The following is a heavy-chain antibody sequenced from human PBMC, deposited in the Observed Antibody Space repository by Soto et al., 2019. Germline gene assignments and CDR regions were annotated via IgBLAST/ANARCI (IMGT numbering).Heavy chain of an antibody. V-gene: IGHV3-7*01. CDR3: AREEHSTGYNGAFDM. CDR1: GFTFTNYV. J-gene: IGHJ3*02. Sequence: VGSLRLSCAASGFTFTNYVMSWVRQAPGKGLEWVANIKQDGSENNYVDSVKGRFTISRDNAKNSLYLQMKSLGAEDTALYYCAREEHSTGYNGAFDMWGRGTMVTVSS. D-gene: IGHD3-9*01. CDR2: IKQDGSEN.